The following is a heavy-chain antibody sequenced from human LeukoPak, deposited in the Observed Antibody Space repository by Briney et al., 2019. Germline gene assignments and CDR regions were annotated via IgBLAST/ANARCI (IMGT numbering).Heavy chain of an antibody. Sequence: GGSLRLSCAASGFTFSSTSMSWVRQAPGKGLEWVSYISSSSSYTNYADSVKGRFTISRDNAKNSLYLQMNSLRAEDTAVYYCASRWGDAFDIWGQGTMVTVSS. CDR1: GFTFSSTS. D-gene: IGHD3-16*01. J-gene: IGHJ3*02. CDR3: ASRWGDAFDI. CDR2: ISSSSSYT. V-gene: IGHV3-11*06.